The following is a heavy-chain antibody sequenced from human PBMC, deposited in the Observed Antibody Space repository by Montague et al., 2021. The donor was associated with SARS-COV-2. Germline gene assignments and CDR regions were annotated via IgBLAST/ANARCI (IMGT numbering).Heavy chain of an antibody. Sequence: ETLSLTCTVSGVSVTDYYWSWIRQPPGKGLEWVGDVLYNKGTNSNPSLKSRVAISVDTSKNQFSLRLTSVTAADPAFYYCARHPHYDGLNGPPDFWDQGTLVTVSS. J-gene: IGHJ4*02. CDR3: ARHPHYDGLNGPPDF. D-gene: IGHD3-9*01. CDR2: VLYNKGT. V-gene: IGHV4-59*08. CDR1: GVSVTDYY.